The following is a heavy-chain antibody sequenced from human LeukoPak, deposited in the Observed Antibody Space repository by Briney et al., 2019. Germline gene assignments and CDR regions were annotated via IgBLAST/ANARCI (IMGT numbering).Heavy chain of an antibody. V-gene: IGHV4-30-2*01. Sequence: SETLSLTCAVSGGSISSGGYSWSWIRQPPGKGLEWIGYIYHSGSTYYNPSLKSRVTISVDTPKNQFSLKLSSVTAADTAVYYCARQTRGYYFDYWGQGTLVTVSS. CDR2: IYHSGST. CDR1: GGSISSGGYS. D-gene: IGHD3-10*01. CDR3: ARQTRGYYFDY. J-gene: IGHJ4*02.